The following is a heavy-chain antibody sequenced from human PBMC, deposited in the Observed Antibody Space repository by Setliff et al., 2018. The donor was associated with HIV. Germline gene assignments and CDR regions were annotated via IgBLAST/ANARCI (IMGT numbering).Heavy chain of an antibody. CDR3: ASQGGDYVFFYDY. J-gene: IGHJ4*02. CDR1: GGSISNSRYY. V-gene: IGHV4-39*01. CDR2: IYYSGST. D-gene: IGHD4-17*01. Sequence: SETLSLTCTVSGGSISNSRYYWSWIRQPPGKGLEWIGSIYYSGSTYYNPSLKSRVTISVDTSKNQFSLKLSSVTAADTAVYYCASQGGDYVFFYDYWGQGTLVTVSS.